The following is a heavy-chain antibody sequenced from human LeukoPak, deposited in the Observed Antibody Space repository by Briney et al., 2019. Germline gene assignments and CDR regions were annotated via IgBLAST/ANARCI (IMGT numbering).Heavy chain of an antibody. Sequence: SETLSLTCAVYGGSFSGHYWRWIRQPPGKGLEWIGEINQSGSTNYNPSLKSRVTISVETSKNQFSLNLSSVTAADTAVYYCARGNFLHDFWGQGTLVTVSP. CDR1: GGSFSGHY. V-gene: IGHV4-34*01. CDR2: INQSGST. CDR3: ARGNFLHDF. J-gene: IGHJ4*02.